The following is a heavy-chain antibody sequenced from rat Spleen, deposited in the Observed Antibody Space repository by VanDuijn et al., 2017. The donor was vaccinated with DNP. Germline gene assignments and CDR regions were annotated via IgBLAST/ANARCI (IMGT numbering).Heavy chain of an antibody. J-gene: IGHJ2*01. CDR2: INKDSSTI. D-gene: IGHD1-11*01. Sequence: EVKLVESGGGLVQPGSSLKLSCAASGFNFNDYWMGWVRQAPGKGLEWIGQINKDSSTISYSPSLKDKLTISRDSAQNTLYLQMSKLGSEDTAIYYWAKGPNFGGNADYVGDWGQGVTVTVSS. CDR3: AKGPNFGGNADYVGD. V-gene: IGHV4-2*01. CDR1: GFNFNDYW.